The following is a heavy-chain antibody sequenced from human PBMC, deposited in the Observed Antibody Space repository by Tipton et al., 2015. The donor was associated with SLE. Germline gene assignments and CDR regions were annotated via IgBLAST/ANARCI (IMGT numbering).Heavy chain of an antibody. J-gene: IGHJ4*02. CDR2: VYYTGNT. V-gene: IGHV4-39*07. Sequence: TLSLTCIVSGDSISSSSYYWGWIRQPPGKGLEWVGTVYYTGNTFYNPSLKSRVTISVVTSKNQFSLNLSSVTAADTAVYYCARDEYRYDTTGYHLLGHFDFWGQGTLVTVSS. CDR3: ARDEYRYDTTGYHLLGHFDF. D-gene: IGHD3-22*01. CDR1: GDSISSSSYY.